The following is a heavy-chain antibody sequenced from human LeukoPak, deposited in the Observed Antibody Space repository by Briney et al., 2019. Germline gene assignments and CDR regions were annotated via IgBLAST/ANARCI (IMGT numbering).Heavy chain of an antibody. V-gene: IGHV3-7*03. CDR1: GFTFSSYW. Sequence: GGSLRLSCAASGFTFSSYWMSWVRHAPGKGLEWVANIKQDGSEKYYVDSVKGRFTISRDNAKNSLYLQMNSLRAEDTAVYYCARVGYDILTGYYGYFDYWGQGTLVTVSS. CDR2: IKQDGSEK. J-gene: IGHJ4*02. D-gene: IGHD3-9*01. CDR3: ARVGYDILTGYYGYFDY.